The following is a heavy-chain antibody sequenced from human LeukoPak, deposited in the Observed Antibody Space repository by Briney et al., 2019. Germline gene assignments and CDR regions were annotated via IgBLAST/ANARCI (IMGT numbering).Heavy chain of an antibody. CDR3: AGDTHPRIAAAGTATG. D-gene: IGHD6-13*01. Sequence: GGSLRLSCAASGFTFSSYWMSWVRQAPGKGLEWVANIKQDGSEKYYVDSVKGRFTISRDNAKNPLYLQMNSLRAEDTAVYYCAGDTHPRIAAAGTATGWGQGTLVTVSS. V-gene: IGHV3-7*01. CDR2: IKQDGSEK. J-gene: IGHJ4*02. CDR1: GFTFSSYW.